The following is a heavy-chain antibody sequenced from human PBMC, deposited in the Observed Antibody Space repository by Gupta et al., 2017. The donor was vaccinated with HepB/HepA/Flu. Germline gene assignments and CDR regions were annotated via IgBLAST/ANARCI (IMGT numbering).Heavy chain of an antibody. CDR2: IKSKTDGGTT. D-gene: IGHD1-1*01. CDR1: GFTFSNTW. V-gene: IGHV3-15*01. CDR3: GTLRDYWKDGSFDY. J-gene: IGHJ4*02. Sequence: ELQLVQSGAGLGMPERSLRLSRAASGFTFSNTWMSRIRLAQGKGLEWVGRIKSKTDGGTTDYAAPVKGRFTISRDDSKNTLYLQMKSLKTEDTAEYYCGTLRDYWKDGSFDYWGQGTLVTVSS.